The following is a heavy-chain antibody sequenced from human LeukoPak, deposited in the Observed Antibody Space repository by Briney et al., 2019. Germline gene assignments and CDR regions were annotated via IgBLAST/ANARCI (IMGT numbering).Heavy chain of an antibody. CDR2: ISDIGSI. V-gene: IGHV4-59*01. CDR1: GGSISSYY. J-gene: IGHJ4*02. D-gene: IGHD6-13*01. Sequence: SETLSLTCTVSGGSISSYYWSWIRQPPGKGLEWIAYISDIGSINYNPSLKSRVTISVDTSKNQLSLKLRSVTAADTAVYYCARVSSSSWYYFDYWGQGTLVTVSS. CDR3: ARVSSSSWYYFDY.